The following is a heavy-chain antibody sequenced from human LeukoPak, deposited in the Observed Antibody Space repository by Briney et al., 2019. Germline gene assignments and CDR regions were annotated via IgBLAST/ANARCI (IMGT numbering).Heavy chain of an antibody. CDR1: GFTFSSYS. CDR2: IGSSSNYV. V-gene: IGHV3-21*01. Sequence: GGSLRLSCAASGFTFSSYSMNWVRQAPGKGLEWVSSIGSSSNYVFYADSVKGRITISRDNAKNSLYLQINSLRAEDTAVYYCARDPRGAAGTYGMDVWGQGTTVTVSS. CDR3: ARDPRGAAGTYGMDV. D-gene: IGHD6-13*01. J-gene: IGHJ6*02.